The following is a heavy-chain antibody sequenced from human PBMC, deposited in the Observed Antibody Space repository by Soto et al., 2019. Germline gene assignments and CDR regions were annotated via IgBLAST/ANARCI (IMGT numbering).Heavy chain of an antibody. CDR1: GFTVSSNY. J-gene: IGHJ6*02. CDR3: GGGGRTVAYGMDV. Sequence: EVQLVESGGGLIQPGGSLRLSCAASGFTVSSNYMSWVRQAPGKGLEWVSVIYSGGSTYYADSVKGRFTISRDNSKNTLYLQRNSLRAEDTAVYYCGGGGRTVAYGMDVWGQGTTVTVSS. D-gene: IGHD4-17*01. CDR2: IYSGGST. V-gene: IGHV3-53*01.